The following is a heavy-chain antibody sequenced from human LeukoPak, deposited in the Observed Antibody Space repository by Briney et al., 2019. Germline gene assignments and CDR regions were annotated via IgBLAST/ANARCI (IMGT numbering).Heavy chain of an antibody. D-gene: IGHD1-26*01. J-gene: IGHJ4*02. CDR1: GGSISSYY. CDR2: IYYSGST. Sequence: SETLSLTCTVSGGSISSYYWSWLRQPPGKGLEGIGYIYYSGSTNYNPSLKSRVTISVDTSKNQFSLKLSSVTAADTAVYYCARSWNDQKWELLSYWGQGTLVTVSS. CDR3: ARSWNDQKWELLSY. V-gene: IGHV4-59*08.